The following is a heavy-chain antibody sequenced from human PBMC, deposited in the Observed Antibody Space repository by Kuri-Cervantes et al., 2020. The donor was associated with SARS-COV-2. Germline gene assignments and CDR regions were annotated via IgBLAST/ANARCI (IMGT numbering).Heavy chain of an antibody. CDR3: ARDSMTTRDFDY. Sequence: RGSLRLSCVASGFTFSSYWMHWVRQAPGKGLVWVSRLTNDGSDAIFADSVKGRFTISRDNAKNMLYLYMNSLRADDTAVYYCARDSMTTRDFDYWGQGNLVTVSS. CDR1: GFTFSSYW. CDR2: LTNDGSDA. V-gene: IGHV3-74*01. J-gene: IGHJ4*02. D-gene: IGHD4-11*01.